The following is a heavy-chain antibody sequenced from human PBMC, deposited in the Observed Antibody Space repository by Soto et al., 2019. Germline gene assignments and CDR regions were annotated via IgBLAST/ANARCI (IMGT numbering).Heavy chain of an antibody. D-gene: IGHD3-3*01. Sequence: ASVKVSCKASGYTFTSYGISWVRQAPGQGLEWMGWISAYNGNTNYAQKLQGRATMTTDTSTSTAYMELRSLRSEDTAVYYCARDWRYDFWSGYYPPGAFDIWGQGTIVTV. V-gene: IGHV1-18*01. J-gene: IGHJ3*02. CDR1: GYTFTSYG. CDR2: ISAYNGNT. CDR3: ARDWRYDFWSGYYPPGAFDI.